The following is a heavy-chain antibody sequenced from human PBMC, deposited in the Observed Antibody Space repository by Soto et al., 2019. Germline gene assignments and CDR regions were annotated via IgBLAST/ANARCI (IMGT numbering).Heavy chain of an antibody. J-gene: IGHJ4*02. D-gene: IGHD2-8*02. CDR1: GFTLGDYY. V-gene: IGHV3-11*05. CDR3: SRVGGGGVLDL. CDR2: SSPRGTYK. Sequence: QVQLLESGGALVQPGGSLRLSCATSGFTLGDYYMSWIRQAPGKGLEFISYSSPRGTYKNYADSVKGSFTVSRDNAKNSFDLEVNSRGPEDTGVNFSSRVGGGGVLDLWGQGTFVAVSS.